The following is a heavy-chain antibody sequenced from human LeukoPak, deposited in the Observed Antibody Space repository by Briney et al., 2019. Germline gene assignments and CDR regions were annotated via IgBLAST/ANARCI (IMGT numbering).Heavy chain of an antibody. V-gene: IGHV3-30*02. Sequence: GGSLRLSCAASGFTFSTSGMHWVRQAPGKGLEWVAFIQYDGSNKYYVDSVKGRFTISRDNAKNSLYLQMNSLRAEDTAVYYCAKDIVAAGLFFDYWGQGTLVTVSS. CDR2: IQYDGSNK. D-gene: IGHD6-13*01. J-gene: IGHJ4*02. CDR3: AKDIVAAGLFFDY. CDR1: GFTFSTSG.